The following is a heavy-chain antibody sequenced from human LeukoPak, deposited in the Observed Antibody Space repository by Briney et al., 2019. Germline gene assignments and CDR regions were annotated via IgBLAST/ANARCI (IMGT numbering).Heavy chain of an antibody. CDR3: TRETAIYSSGWISWFDP. CDR2: ISSSSSYI. J-gene: IGHJ5*02. V-gene: IGHV3-21*01. D-gene: IGHD6-19*01. CDR1: GFTFSSYS. Sequence: PGGSLRLPCAASGFTFSSYSMNWVRQAPGKGLEWVSSISSSSSYIYYADSVKGRFTISRDNAKNSLYLQMNSLRAEDTAVYYCTRETAIYSSGWISWFDPWGQGTLVTVSS.